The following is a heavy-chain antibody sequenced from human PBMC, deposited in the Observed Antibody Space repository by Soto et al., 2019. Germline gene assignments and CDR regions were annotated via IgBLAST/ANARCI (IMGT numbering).Heavy chain of an antibody. CDR1: GFTFSSYG. D-gene: IGHD2-2*01. J-gene: IGHJ6*03. CDR2: ISYDGSNK. V-gene: IGHV3-30*18. Sequence: GGSLRLSCAASGFTFSSYGMHWVRQAPGKGLEWVAVISYDGSNKYYADSVKGRFTISRDNSKNTLYLQMNSLRAEDTAVYYCAKSGVPADAVSAGLWADYMDVWGKGTTVTVSS. CDR3: AKSGVPADAVSAGLWADYMDV.